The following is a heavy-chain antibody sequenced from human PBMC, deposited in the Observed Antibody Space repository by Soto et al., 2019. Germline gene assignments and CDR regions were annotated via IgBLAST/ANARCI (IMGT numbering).Heavy chain of an antibody. CDR3: AREYLWLFNY. CDR1: GFTFSRYG. V-gene: IGHV3-33*01. Sequence: GGSLRLSCAASGFTFSRYGMHWVRQAPGKGLEWVAVIWYDGSDKYYADSVKGRFTISRDNSKNTLYLQMNSLRAEDTAVYYCAREYLWLFNYWGQGTLVTVSS. J-gene: IGHJ4*02. D-gene: IGHD3-16*01. CDR2: IWYDGSDK.